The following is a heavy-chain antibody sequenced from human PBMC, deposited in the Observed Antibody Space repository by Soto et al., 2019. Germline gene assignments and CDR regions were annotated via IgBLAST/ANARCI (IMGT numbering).Heavy chain of an antibody. Sequence: QVHLQESGPGLVKPSGTLSLICDVSGGSISSGKWWSWVRQLPGKGLEWIGEIYHGGSASYNPSFRSRAVISVDKSKNQLYLNLNSVTAADTAVYFCANNDGWNFDSWGQGILVTVSS. V-gene: IGHV4-4*02. D-gene: IGHD6-19*01. J-gene: IGHJ4*02. CDR1: GGSISSGKW. CDR2: IYHGGSA. CDR3: ANNDGWNFDS.